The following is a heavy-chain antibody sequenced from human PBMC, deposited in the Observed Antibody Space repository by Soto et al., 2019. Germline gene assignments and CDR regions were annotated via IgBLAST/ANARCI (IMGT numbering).Heavy chain of an antibody. CDR3: ARKKVGATTSYDY. D-gene: IGHD1-26*01. CDR2: INYSGST. CDR1: GGSINSSSYY. V-gene: IGHV4-39*01. Sequence: ETXSLTCTVSGGSINSSSYYWGWIRQPPGKGLEWIGSINYSGSTYYNPSLKSRVTISVDTSKNQFSLKLSSVTAADTAVHYCARKKVGATTSYDYWGQGTLVTVSS. J-gene: IGHJ4*01.